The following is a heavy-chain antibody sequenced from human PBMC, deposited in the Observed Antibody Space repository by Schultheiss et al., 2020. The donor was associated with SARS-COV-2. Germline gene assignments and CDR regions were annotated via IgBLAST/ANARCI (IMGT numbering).Heavy chain of an antibody. CDR3: ARVGYGVNPRFDY. Sequence: GGSLRLSCAASGFTSSSYAINWVRQAPGKGLEWVAVISYDGSNKYYADSVKCRFTISRDNSKNTLYLQMNSLRDEDTAVYYCARVGYGVNPRFDYWGQGTLVTVSS. V-gene: IGHV3-30*01. CDR2: ISYDGSNK. J-gene: IGHJ4*02. CDR1: GFTSSSYA. D-gene: IGHD4-23*01.